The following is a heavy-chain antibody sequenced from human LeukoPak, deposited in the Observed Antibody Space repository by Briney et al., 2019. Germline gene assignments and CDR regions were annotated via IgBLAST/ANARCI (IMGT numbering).Heavy chain of an antibody. J-gene: IGHJ3*02. CDR1: GGSISSGGYS. V-gene: IGHV4-30-2*01. CDR3: ARSYVFVMIGARPHDAFDI. CDR2: IYRSESP. D-gene: IGHD3-22*01. Sequence: PSETLSLTCAVSGGSISSGGYSWSWIRQPPGKGLEWIGYIYRSESPYYNTSLKSRVTMSVDRSKNQFSLKLNSVTAADTAVYYCARSYVFVMIGARPHDAFDIWGQGTMVTVSS.